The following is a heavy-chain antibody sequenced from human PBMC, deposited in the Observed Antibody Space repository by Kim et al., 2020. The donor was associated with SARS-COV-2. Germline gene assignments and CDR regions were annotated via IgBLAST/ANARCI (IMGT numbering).Heavy chain of an antibody. J-gene: IGHJ4*02. CDR2: IYYSGST. CDR1: GGSISSSSYY. Sequence: SETLSLTCTVSGGSISSSSYYWGWIRQPPGKGLEWIGSIYYSGSTYYNPSLKSRVTISVDTSKNQFSLKLSSVTAADTAVYYCASMVSSGPHCFDYWGQGTLVTVSS. V-gene: IGHV4-39*01. CDR3: ASMVSSGPHCFDY. D-gene: IGHD3-22*01.